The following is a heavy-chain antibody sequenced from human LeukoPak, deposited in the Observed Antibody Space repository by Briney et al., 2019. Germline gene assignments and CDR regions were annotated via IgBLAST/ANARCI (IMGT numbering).Heavy chain of an antibody. D-gene: IGHD3-10*01. Sequence: ASVKVSCKASGYTFTSYAMHWVRQAPGQRLEWMGWINAGNGNTKYSQKFQGRVTITRDTSAGTAYMELSSLRSEDTAVYYCARGPGGGYGSGMDWFDPWGQGTLVTVSS. CDR3: ARGPGGGYGSGMDWFDP. CDR2: INAGNGNT. J-gene: IGHJ5*02. CDR1: GYTFTSYA. V-gene: IGHV1-3*01.